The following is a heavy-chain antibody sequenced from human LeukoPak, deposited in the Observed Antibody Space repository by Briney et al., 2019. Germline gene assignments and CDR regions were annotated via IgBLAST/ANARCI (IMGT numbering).Heavy chain of an antibody. V-gene: IGHV3-30-3*01. D-gene: IGHD1-1*01. CDR3: ARDRETGTTGRPTY. CDR2: ISYDGSNK. CDR1: GFTFSSYA. Sequence: GGSLRLSCAASGFTFSSYAMHWVRQAPGKGLEWVTVISYDGSNKYYADSVKGRFTISRDNSKNTLYLQMNSLRAEDTAVYYCARDRETGTTGRPTYWGQGTLVTVSS. J-gene: IGHJ4*02.